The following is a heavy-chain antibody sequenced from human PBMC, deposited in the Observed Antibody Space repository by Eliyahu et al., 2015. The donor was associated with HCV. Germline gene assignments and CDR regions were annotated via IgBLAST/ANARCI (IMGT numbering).Heavy chain of an antibody. CDR3: ARVVDDRYYDFWSGYSLPYNWFDP. J-gene: IGHJ5*02. CDR2: IKQDGSEK. D-gene: IGHD3-3*01. CDR1: GFTFSSYW. V-gene: IGHV3-7*05. Sequence: EVQLVESGGGLVQPGGSLRLSCAASGFTFSSYWMSWVRQAPGKGLEWVANIKQDGSEKYYVDSVKGRFTISRDNAKNSLYLQMNSLRAEDTAVYYCARVVDDRYYDFWSGYSLPYNWFDPWGQGTLVTVSS.